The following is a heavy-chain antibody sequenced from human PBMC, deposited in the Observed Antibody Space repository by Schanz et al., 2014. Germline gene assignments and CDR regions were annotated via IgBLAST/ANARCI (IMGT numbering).Heavy chain of an antibody. D-gene: IGHD6-19*01. V-gene: IGHV3-11*05. CDR3: ARDLISSGWYDRDIAHFDY. Sequence: PGGSLRLSCAASGFTFSDYYMAWIRQAPGKGLEWVSHISGSSIHKNYADSVKGRFSISRDNGETSVYLQINSLRVEDTAVYYCARDLISSGWYDRDIAHFDYWGQGTLVTVSS. J-gene: IGHJ4*02. CDR1: GFTFSDYY. CDR2: ISGSSIHK.